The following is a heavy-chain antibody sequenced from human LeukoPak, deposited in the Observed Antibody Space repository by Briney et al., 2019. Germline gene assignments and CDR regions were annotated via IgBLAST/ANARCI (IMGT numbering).Heavy chain of an antibody. Sequence: GRSLRLSCAASGFTFDDYAMHWVRQAPGNGLEWVSGISWNSGSIGYADSVKGRFTISRDNAKNSLYLQMHSLRAEHTGLYYCEKDLRSGQGMVVWGQGTTVTVSS. CDR2: ISWNSGSI. D-gene: IGHD6-19*01. V-gene: IGHV3-9*01. J-gene: IGHJ6*02. CDR1: GFTFDDYA. CDR3: EKDLRSGQGMVV.